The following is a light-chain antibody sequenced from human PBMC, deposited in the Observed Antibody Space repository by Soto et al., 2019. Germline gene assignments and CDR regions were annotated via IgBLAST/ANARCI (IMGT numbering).Light chain of an antibody. J-gene: IGKJ4*01. V-gene: IGKV3-11*01. CDR3: QQRSTWPLT. Sequence: EIVVTQSPATLSLSPGERATLSCRASQSISTYLAWYQQKPGQAPRLLIYDASNRATSIPARFSGSGSGTDFTLTSSSLEPEDFAVYYCQQRSTWPLTFGGGTKVEIK. CDR2: DAS. CDR1: QSISTY.